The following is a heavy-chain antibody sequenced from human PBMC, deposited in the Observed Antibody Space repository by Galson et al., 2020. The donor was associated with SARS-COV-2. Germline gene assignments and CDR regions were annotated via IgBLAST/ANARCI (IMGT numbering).Heavy chain of an antibody. Sequence: ETSEPLSLTCTVSGGYISSGGYYWSWIRQHPGKGLEWIGYIYYSRSTYYNPSLTSRVTISVDTSKNQFSLKLSSVTAADTAVYYCARVRTTMIVVVITSDAFDIWGQGTMVTVSS. J-gene: IGHJ3*02. CDR2: IYYSRST. CDR1: GGYISSGGYY. V-gene: IGHV4-31*03. D-gene: IGHD3-22*01. CDR3: ARVRTTMIVVVITSDAFDI.